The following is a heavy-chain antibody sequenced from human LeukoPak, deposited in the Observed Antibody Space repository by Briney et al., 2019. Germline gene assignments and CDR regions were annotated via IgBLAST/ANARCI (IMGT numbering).Heavy chain of an antibody. CDR2: IKHSGST. CDR1: GGSISSYY. CDR3: ARGVSIVAGDAFDI. J-gene: IGHJ3*02. Sequence: SETLSLTCTVSGGSISSYYWSWIRQPPGKGLEWIGEIKHSGSTNYNPSLKSRVTISVDTSKNQFSLKLSSVTAADTAVYYCARGVSIVAGDAFDIWGQGTMVTVSS. D-gene: IGHD6-19*01. V-gene: IGHV4-34*01.